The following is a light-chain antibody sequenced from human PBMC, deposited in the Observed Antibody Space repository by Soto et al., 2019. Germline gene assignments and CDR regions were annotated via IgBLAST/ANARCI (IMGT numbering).Light chain of an antibody. CDR2: GAS. J-gene: IGKJ1*01. CDR1: QSVSSRY. CDR3: QQYGSSPT. V-gene: IGKV3-20*01. Sequence: ETVLTPSPGTLSLSPGERGILSYRASQSVSSRYLAWYQQKPGQAPRLLIYGASSRATGIPDRFSGSGSGTDFTLTISRLEPEDFAVYYCQQYGSSPTFGQGTKVDIK.